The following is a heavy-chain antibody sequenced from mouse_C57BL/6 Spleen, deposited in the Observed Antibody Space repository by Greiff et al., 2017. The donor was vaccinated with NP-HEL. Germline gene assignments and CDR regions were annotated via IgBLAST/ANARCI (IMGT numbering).Heavy chain of an antibody. CDR1: GFTFSSYA. CDR3: ARDKDYYGSRTPFDY. V-gene: IGHV5-4*01. CDR2: ISDGGSYT. D-gene: IGHD1-1*01. J-gene: IGHJ2*01. Sequence: EVKLVESGGGLVKPGGSLKLSCAASGFTFSSYAMSWVRQTPEKRLEWVATISDGGSYTYYPDNVKGRFTISRDNAKNNLYLQMSHLKSEDTAMYYCARDKDYYGSRTPFDYWGQGTTLTVSS.